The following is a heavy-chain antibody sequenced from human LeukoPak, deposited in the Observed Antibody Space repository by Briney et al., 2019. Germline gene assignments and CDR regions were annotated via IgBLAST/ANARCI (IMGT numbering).Heavy chain of an antibody. CDR1: GGSISSYY. CDR2: IYTSGST. V-gene: IGHV4-4*07. D-gene: IGHD5-18*01. J-gene: IGHJ4*02. CDR3: ARLGGGYSYGYYLDY. Sequence: SETLSLTCTVSGGSISSYYWSWIRQPAGKGLEWIGRIYTSGSTNYNPSLKSRVTISVDKSKNQFSLKLSSVTAADTAVYYCARLGGGYSYGYYLDYWGQGTLVTVSS.